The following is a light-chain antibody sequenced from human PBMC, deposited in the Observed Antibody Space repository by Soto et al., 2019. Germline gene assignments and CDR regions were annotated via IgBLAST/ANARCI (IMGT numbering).Light chain of an antibody. CDR3: QQYGSSPTT. Sequence: EIVWTQAPGALSLSPGERATLSCRASQSAISTYLAWYQQKPGQAPRLLIYGASSRATGMPDRFSGSGSGTDFTLNISRLEPEDFAVYYCQQYGSSPTTFGQGTRLEIK. CDR1: QSAISTY. V-gene: IGKV3-20*01. CDR2: GAS. J-gene: IGKJ5*01.